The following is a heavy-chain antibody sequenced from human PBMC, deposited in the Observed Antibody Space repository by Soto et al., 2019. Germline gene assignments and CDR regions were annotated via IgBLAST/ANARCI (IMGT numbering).Heavy chain of an antibody. V-gene: IGHV1-69*02. CDR3: VIDPGYFEF. Sequence: QVQLVQSGTEVKKPGSSVAVSCQASAGTFNNHSLSWVRQAPGQGLEWMGRSIPILGRADYSQKFQGRLTLTVDKSTSTADMELSSLTSEDTAVYYCVIDPGYFEFWGQGTLVTVSS. D-gene: IGHD2-15*01. CDR1: AGTFNNHS. CDR2: SIPILGRA. J-gene: IGHJ4*02.